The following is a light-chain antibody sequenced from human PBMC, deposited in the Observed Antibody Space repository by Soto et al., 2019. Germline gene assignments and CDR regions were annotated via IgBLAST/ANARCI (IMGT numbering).Light chain of an antibody. J-gene: IGKJ2*01. CDR2: GAS. Sequence: EIVQTQSPGTLSLSPGERATLSCRASQSVSSNFLAWYQQKPGKPPRLLMYGASSRATSILDRFSGSGSGTDFTLTISRLQPEDFAVYYCQHYGPPHYTFGQGTKLEIK. V-gene: IGKV3-20*01. CDR3: QHYGPPHYT. CDR1: QSVSSNF.